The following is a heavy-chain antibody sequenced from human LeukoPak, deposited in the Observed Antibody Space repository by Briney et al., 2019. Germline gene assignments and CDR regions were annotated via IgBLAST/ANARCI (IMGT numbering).Heavy chain of an antibody. CDR2: IYSGGRT. D-gene: IGHD3-10*01. CDR3: ARDFGEDYYGMDV. J-gene: IGHJ6*02. Sequence: GGSLRLSCAASGFTFSSNYMSWVRQAPGKGLEWVSVIYSGGRTYYADSVKGRFTISRDNSKNTLYLQMNSLRAEDTAVYYCARDFGEDYYGMDVWGQRTTVTVSS. CDR1: GFTFSSNY. V-gene: IGHV3-53*01.